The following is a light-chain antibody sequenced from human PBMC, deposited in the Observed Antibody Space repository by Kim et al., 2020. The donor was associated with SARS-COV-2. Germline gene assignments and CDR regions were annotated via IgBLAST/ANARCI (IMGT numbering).Light chain of an antibody. CDR1: QSLLYSGNNKNY. Sequence: DIVMTQSPDSLAVSLGERATINCKSSQSLLYSGNNKNYLAWYQQKPGQPPKLLIYRASTRESGVPDRFSGSGSGTDFTLTITGLRAEDVAVYYCQQYYSTPYTFGQGTKLEI. V-gene: IGKV4-1*01. CDR2: RAS. J-gene: IGKJ2*01. CDR3: QQYYSTPYT.